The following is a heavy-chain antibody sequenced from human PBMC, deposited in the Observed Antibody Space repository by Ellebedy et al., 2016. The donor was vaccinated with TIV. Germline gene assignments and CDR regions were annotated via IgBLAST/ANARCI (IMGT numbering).Heavy chain of an antibody. CDR1: GFTFSDYW. V-gene: IGHV3-7*01. J-gene: IGHJ4*03. CDR2: IKQDGSEK. CDR3: ARDQGWAYPGSTRFDY. Sequence: GESLKISCAASGFTFSDYWMSWVRQAPGKGLEWVANIKQDGSEKWYVDSVKGRFTISRDNAKNSLYLQMSSLRAEYTSVYYCARDQGWAYPGSTRFDYWGQGTLVTVSS. D-gene: IGHD3-10*01.